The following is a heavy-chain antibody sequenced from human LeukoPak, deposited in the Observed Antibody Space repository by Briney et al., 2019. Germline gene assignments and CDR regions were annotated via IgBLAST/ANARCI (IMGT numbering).Heavy chain of an antibody. CDR3: AKVASNSGKGGAFDI. Sequence: PGGSLRLSCAASGFTFSNYAMSWVRQAPGKGLEWVSSISGYGGDTYYTDSVKGRLTISRDNSKNTLYLQMNSLRAENTAIYYCAKVASNSGKGGAFDIWGQGTMVIVSS. J-gene: IGHJ3*02. D-gene: IGHD6-19*01. CDR1: GFTFSNYA. V-gene: IGHV3-23*01. CDR2: ISGYGGDT.